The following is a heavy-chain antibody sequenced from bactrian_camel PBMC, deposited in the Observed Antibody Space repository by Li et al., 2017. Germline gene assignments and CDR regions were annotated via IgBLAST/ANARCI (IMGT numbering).Heavy chain of an antibody. CDR2: IYTGGGST. J-gene: IGHJ4*01. Sequence: HVQLVESGGGSVQAGGSLRLSCAASAHISGSVCMGYLRQAPGKEREGVAAIYTGGGSTYYADSVKGRFTISRDNAQSTVYLQMNGLRSEDTAHYYCATDVNGYPVYWGQGTQVTVS. D-gene: IGHD1*01. CDR3: ATDVNGYPVY. V-gene: IGHV3S1*01. CDR1: AHISGSVC.